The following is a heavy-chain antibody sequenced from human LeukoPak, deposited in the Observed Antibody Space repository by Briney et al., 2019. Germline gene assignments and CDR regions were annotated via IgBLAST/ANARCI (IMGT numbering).Heavy chain of an antibody. J-gene: IGHJ6*02. CDR3: AKSTGKAVWCMDV. CDR1: GFTFSSYA. V-gene: IGHV3-30-3*02. CDR2: ISYDGSNK. D-gene: IGHD3-16*01. Sequence: PGRSLRLSCAASGFTFSSYAMHWVRQAPGKGLEWVAVISYDGSNKYYADSVKGRFTISRDNSKNTLYLQMNSLRAEDTAVYYCAKSTGKAVWCMDVWGQGTTVTVSS.